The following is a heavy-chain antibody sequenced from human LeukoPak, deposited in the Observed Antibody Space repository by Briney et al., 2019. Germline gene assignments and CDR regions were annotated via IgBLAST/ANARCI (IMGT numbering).Heavy chain of an antibody. CDR3: ASRLGYCSSTSCHNWFDP. CDR1: GGSISSSSYY. CDR2: IYYSGST. V-gene: IGHV4-39*01. Sequence: TSETLSLTCTVSGGSISSSSYYWGWIRQPPGKGLEWIGSIYYSGSTYYNPSLKSRVTISVDTSKNQFSLKLSSVTAADTAVYYCASRLGYCSSTSCHNWFDPWGQGTLVTVSS. J-gene: IGHJ5*02. D-gene: IGHD2-2*01.